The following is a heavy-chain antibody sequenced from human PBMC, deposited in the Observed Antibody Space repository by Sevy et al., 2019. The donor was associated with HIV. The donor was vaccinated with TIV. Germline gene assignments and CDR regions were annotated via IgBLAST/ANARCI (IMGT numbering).Heavy chain of an antibody. Sequence: GGSLRLSCTASGFTFSSYDMNWVRQAPGKGLEWVSKISSSGSSTYYADSVKGRFTISRDNAKNSLNLQMNSLRAEDTAVYYCTGNGGAFDNGFDPWGQGTLVTVSS. CDR3: TGNGGAFDNGFDP. D-gene: IGHD2-8*01. CDR1: GFTFSSYD. V-gene: IGHV3-48*03. CDR2: ISSSGSST. J-gene: IGHJ5*02.